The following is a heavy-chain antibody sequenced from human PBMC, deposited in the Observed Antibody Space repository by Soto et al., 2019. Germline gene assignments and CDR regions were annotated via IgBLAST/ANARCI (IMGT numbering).Heavy chain of an antibody. J-gene: IGHJ4*02. CDR2: IIPILGIA. V-gene: IGHV1-69*02. D-gene: IGHD4-17*01. CDR1: GGTFSSYT. Sequence: ASVKVSCKASGGTFSSYTISWVRQAPGRGLEWMGRIIPILGIANYAQKFQGRVTITADKSTSTAYMELSSLRSEDTAVYYCARVLFYGDYAYYFDYWGQGTLVTVSS. CDR3: ARVLFYGDYAYYFDY.